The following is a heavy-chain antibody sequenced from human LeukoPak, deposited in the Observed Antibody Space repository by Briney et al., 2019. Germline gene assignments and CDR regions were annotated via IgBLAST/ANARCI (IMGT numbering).Heavy chain of an antibody. Sequence: SETLSLTCTVSGGPISSSSYYWSWIRQPPGKGLEWIGYIYYSGSTNYNPSLKSRVTISVDTSKNQFSLKLSSVTAADTAVYYCARDRSLWFGELSNLNWFDPWGQGTLVTVSS. J-gene: IGHJ5*02. CDR1: GGPISSSSYY. CDR3: ARDRSLWFGELSNLNWFDP. CDR2: IYYSGST. D-gene: IGHD3-10*01. V-gene: IGHV4-61*01.